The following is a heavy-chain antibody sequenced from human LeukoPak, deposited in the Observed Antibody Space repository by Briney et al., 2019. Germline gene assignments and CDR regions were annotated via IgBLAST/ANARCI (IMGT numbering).Heavy chain of an antibody. CDR1: GYTFTGHF. D-gene: IGHD6-13*01. Sequence: GASVKVSCKASGYTFTGHFMHWVRQAPGQGLEWMGWINPNSGGTNYAQKFQGRVTMTRDTSISTAYMELSRLRSDDTAVYYCARDLAGSSKELASNWFDPWGQGTLVTVPS. CDR2: INPNSGGT. V-gene: IGHV1-2*02. J-gene: IGHJ5*02. CDR3: ARDLAGSSKELASNWFDP.